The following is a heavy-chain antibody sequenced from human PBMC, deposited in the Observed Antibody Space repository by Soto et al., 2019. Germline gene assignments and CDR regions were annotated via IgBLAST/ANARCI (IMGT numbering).Heavy chain of an antibody. D-gene: IGHD6-19*01. J-gene: IGHJ4*02. CDR2: INAGNGNT. CDR3: ARAVAVPADFDY. CDR1: GYSFTSYA. V-gene: IGHV1-3*01. Sequence: ASVKVSCKASGYSFTSYAMHWVRQAPGQGLEWMGWINAGNGNTKYSQKFQGRVTITRDTSASTAYMELSSLRSEDTAVYYCARAVAVPADFDYWGQGTLVTVSS.